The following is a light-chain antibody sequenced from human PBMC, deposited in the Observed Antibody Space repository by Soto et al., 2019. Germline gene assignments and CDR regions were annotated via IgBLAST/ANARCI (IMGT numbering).Light chain of an antibody. CDR1: SSDVGGYNY. CDR2: DVS. CDR3: SSDTATRTVV. V-gene: IGLV2-14*03. J-gene: IGLJ3*02. Sequence: QSALTQPASVAGSPGQSITIACTGTSSDVGGYNYVSWYQLHPGKAPRLVIYDVSIRPPAVSDRFSGSTSGNTASLTISGLQAEDEADYYCSSDTATRTVVFGGGTKVTVL.